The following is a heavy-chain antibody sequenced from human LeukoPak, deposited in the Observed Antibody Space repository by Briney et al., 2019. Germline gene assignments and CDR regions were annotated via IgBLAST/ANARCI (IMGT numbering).Heavy chain of an antibody. V-gene: IGHV3-7*03. CDR1: GFSFSSYW. Sequence: GGSLRLSCEGSGFSFSSYWMTWVRQLPGKGPEWVANIRQDESERYFADSVKGRFAISRDNAKNSLYLQMNSLRAEDTALYYCARTQTARGTYYYYYMDVWGKGTTVTVSS. CDR3: ARTQTARGTYYYYYMDV. J-gene: IGHJ6*03. D-gene: IGHD5-24*01. CDR2: IRQDESER.